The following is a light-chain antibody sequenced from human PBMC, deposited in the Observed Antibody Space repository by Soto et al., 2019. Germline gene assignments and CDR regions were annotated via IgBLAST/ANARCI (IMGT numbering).Light chain of an antibody. CDR3: HQYNDRPLT. V-gene: IGKV3-15*01. J-gene: IGKJ4*01. CDR1: QSVGGK. Sequence: EIVMTQSPATLSVSPGERATLSCRASQSVGGKVAWYQQKPGQAPKLLIYGASTRATSIPARFSGSGSGTEFTLTISSLQSEDSAVYYCHQYNDRPLTFGGGATVEI. CDR2: GAS.